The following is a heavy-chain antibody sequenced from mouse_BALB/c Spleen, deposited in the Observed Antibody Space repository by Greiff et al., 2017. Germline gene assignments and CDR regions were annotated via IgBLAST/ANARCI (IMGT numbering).Heavy chain of an antibody. CDR3: ARDYDYDAPSYAMDY. V-gene: IGHV1-4*02. CDR2: INPSSGYT. Sequence: QVQLQQSAAELARPGASVKMSCKASGYTFTSYTMHWVKQRPGQGLEWIGYINPSSGYTEYNQKFKDKTTLTADKSSSTAYMQLSSLTSEDSAVYYCARDYDYDAPSYAMDYWGQGTSVTVSS. CDR1: GYTFTSYT. D-gene: IGHD2-4*01. J-gene: IGHJ4*01.